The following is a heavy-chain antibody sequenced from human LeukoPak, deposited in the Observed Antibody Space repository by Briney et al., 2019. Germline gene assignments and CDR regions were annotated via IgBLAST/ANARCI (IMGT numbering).Heavy chain of an antibody. J-gene: IGHJ3*02. D-gene: IGHD7-27*01. CDR3: VSPSTGGYDAFDI. Sequence: PGGFLRLSCSASGFTFSSYAMHWVRQAPGKGLEYVSAISSNGGSTYYADSVKGRFTISRDNSKNTLYLQMSSLRAEDTAVYYCVSPSTGGYDAFDIWGQGTMVTVSS. CDR2: ISSNGGST. CDR1: GFTFSSYA. V-gene: IGHV3-64D*06.